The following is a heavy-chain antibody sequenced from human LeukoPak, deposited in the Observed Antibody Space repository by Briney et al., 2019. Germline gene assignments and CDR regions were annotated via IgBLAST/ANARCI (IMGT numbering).Heavy chain of an antibody. V-gene: IGHV4-34*01. J-gene: IGHJ1*01. Sequence: SQTLSLTCAVYGGSFSGYYWSWIRQPPGKGLEWIGVSSHSGSTNNNPSHKPQVTISVDTSKNQSSLKLSSVTGADTAVYYCARSGAYCSGGSCYGEYFQDWGQGTLVTVSS. D-gene: IGHD2-15*01. CDR2: SSHSGST. CDR1: GGSFSGYY. CDR3: ARSGAYCSGGSCYGEYFQD.